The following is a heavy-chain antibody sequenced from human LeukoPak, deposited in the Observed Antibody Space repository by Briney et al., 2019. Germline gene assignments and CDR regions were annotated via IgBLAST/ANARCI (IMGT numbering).Heavy chain of an antibody. CDR2: ISGNSGST. D-gene: IGHD1-26*01. V-gene: IGHV3-23*01. CDR3: AKVSAWAMVGATYFDY. CDR1: TFTFDSYT. Sequence: PGGSLRLSCVASTFTFDSYTLTWVRQAPGKGLEWVSSISGNSGSTYYADSVKGRFTISRDNSKNTVYLQMNSLRAEDTAVYYCAKVSAWAMVGATYFDYWGQGTLVTVSS. J-gene: IGHJ4*02.